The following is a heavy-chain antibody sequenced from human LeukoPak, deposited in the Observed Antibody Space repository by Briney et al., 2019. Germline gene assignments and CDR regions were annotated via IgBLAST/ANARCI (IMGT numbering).Heavy chain of an antibody. Sequence: ASVKVSCKASGYTFTGYHIHWVRQAPGQGLEWMGWINPNSGGTNYAQKFQGRVAMTRDTSISTAYMELSRLRPDDTAVYYCAKEPNGSGTNPSDYWGQGTLVTVSS. CDR2: INPNSGGT. V-gene: IGHV1-2*02. D-gene: IGHD3-10*01. CDR1: GYTFTGYH. CDR3: AKEPNGSGTNPSDY. J-gene: IGHJ4*02.